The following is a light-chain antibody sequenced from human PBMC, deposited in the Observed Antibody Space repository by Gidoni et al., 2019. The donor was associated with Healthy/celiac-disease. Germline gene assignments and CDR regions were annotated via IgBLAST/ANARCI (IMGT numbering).Light chain of an antibody. J-gene: IGKJ2*01. Sequence: DIQMTQSPSTLSAAVGARVTITCRASQSISSWVAWYQQKPGKAPKLLIYDASSLESGVPSRFSGSGSGTEFTLTISSLQPDDFATYYCQQYNSYPAFGQGTKLEIK. CDR3: QQYNSYPA. CDR1: QSISSW. V-gene: IGKV1-5*01. CDR2: DAS.